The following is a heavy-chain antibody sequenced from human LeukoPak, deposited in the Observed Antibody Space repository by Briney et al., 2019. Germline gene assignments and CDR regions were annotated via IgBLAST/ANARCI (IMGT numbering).Heavy chain of an antibody. J-gene: IGHJ4*02. D-gene: IGHD3-16*01. Sequence: QTGGSLRLSCAASGFTFSSYAMSWVRQAPGKGLEWVSAISGSGGSTYYADSVKGRFTISRDNSKNTLYLQMNSLRAEDTAVYYCANGLSLSRYGDYFDYWGQGTLVTVSS. V-gene: IGHV3-23*01. CDR2: ISGSGGST. CDR1: GFTFSSYA. CDR3: ANGLSLSRYGDYFDY.